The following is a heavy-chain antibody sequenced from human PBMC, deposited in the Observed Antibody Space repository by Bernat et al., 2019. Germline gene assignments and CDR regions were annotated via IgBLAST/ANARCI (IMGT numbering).Heavy chain of an antibody. Sequence: EVQLVESGGGVGQPGRSLRLSCAASGFTFDDYAMHWVRQAPGKGLEWVSGMSWNSGSIGYADSVKGRFTISRDNAKNSLYLHMNSLRAEDTALYYCATGCSSGQNDAFDLWGQGTLVTVSS. D-gene: IGHD6-19*01. CDR1: GFTFDDYA. CDR3: ATGCSSGQNDAFDL. CDR2: MSWNSGSI. V-gene: IGHV3-9*01. J-gene: IGHJ3*01.